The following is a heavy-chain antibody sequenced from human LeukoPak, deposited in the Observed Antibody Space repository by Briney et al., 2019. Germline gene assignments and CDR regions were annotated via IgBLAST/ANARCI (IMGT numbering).Heavy chain of an antibody. J-gene: IGHJ4*02. Sequence: SETLSLTCTVSGGSISSYYWGWIRQPPGKGLEWIGSIYYSGSTYYNPSLKSRVTISVDTSKNQFSLKLSSVTAADTAVYYCARHYGSGSYKPPYYFDYWGQGTLVTVSS. D-gene: IGHD3-10*01. CDR2: IYYSGST. CDR3: ARHYGSGSYKPPYYFDY. CDR1: GGSISSYY. V-gene: IGHV4-39*01.